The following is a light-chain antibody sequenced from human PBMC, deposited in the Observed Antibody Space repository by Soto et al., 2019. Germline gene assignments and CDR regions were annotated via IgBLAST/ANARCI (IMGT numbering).Light chain of an antibody. CDR3: QQHNKWLMYA. CDR1: QSVSSN. Sequence: EIVMTQSPATLSVSPGERATLSCRASQSVSSNLAWYQQKPGQAPRLLIYGASTRATGIPARFSGSGSGTEFRLTISSLQSEDFAVYYRQQHNKWLMYAFGQGTKLEIK. J-gene: IGKJ2*01. CDR2: GAS. V-gene: IGKV3-15*01.